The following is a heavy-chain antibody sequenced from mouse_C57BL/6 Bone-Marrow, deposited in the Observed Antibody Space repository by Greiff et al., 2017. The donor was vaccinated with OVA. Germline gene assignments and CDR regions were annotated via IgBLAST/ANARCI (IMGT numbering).Heavy chain of an antibody. V-gene: IGHV10-1*01. CDR1: GFSFNTYA. CDR2: IRSKSNNYAT. J-gene: IGHJ2*01. CDR3: VIHGHGIDY. D-gene: IGHD2-1*01. Sequence: EVQLQQSGGGLVQPKGSLKLSCAASGFSFNTYAMNWVRQAPGKGLEWVARIRSKSNNYATYYADSVKDRFTISRDDSASMLYLQMNNLKTEDTAMYYCVIHGHGIDYWGQGTTLTVSS.